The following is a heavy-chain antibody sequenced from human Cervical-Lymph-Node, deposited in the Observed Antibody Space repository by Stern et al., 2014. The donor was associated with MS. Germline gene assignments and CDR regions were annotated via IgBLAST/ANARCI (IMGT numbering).Heavy chain of an antibody. J-gene: IGHJ5*02. CDR3: VTAKFDH. V-gene: IGHV3-48*01. CDR1: GFTFGSYS. Sequence: EVQLVESGGGLVQPGGSLRLSCAASGFTFGSYSMNWVRQSPGQGLEWVSYLTSSSDTVFYADSVKGRFAISRDNAKSSLYLQMNSLRVEDTAVYYCVTAKFDHWGQGTLVTVSS. CDR2: LTSSSDTV.